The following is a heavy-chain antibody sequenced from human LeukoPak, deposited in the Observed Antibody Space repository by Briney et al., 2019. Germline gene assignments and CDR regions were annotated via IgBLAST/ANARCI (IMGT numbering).Heavy chain of an antibody. CDR1: GYTFTSYY. J-gene: IGHJ5*02. D-gene: IGHD3-9*01. CDR2: INPSGGST. Sequence: ASVKVSCKASGYTFTSYYMHWVRQAPGQGLEWMGIINPSGGSTSYAQKFQGRVTMTRDMSTSTVYMELSSLRSEDTAVYYCARGAVVLRYFDWLFPVGDEKYWFDPWGQGTLVTVSS. V-gene: IGHV1-46*01. CDR3: ARGAVVLRYFDWLFPVGDEKYWFDP.